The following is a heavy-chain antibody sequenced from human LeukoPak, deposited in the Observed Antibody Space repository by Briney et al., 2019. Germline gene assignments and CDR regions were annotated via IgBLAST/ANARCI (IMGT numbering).Heavy chain of an antibody. Sequence: SETLSLTCTVSGGSISSYYWSWTRQPAGKGLEWIGRIYTSGSTNYNPSLKSRVTMSVDTSKNQFSLKLSSVTAADTAVYYCARDLVDVVVVPAATYYYYYYMDVWGKGTTVTVSS. CDR1: GGSISSYY. D-gene: IGHD2-2*03. CDR3: ARDLVDVVVVPAATYYYYYYMDV. J-gene: IGHJ6*03. CDR2: IYTSGST. V-gene: IGHV4-4*07.